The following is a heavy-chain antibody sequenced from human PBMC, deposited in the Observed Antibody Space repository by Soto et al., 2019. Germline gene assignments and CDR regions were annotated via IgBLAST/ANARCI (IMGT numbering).Heavy chain of an antibody. Sequence: QVQLQQWGAGLLKPSETLSLTCAVYGGSFSGYYWSWIRQPPGKGLEWIGEINHSGSTNYNPSLKSRVTISVDTSKNQFSLKLSSVTDADTAVYYCARDKYYDFWSGYYGSGAFDIWGQGTMVTVSS. CDR3: ARDKYYDFWSGYYGSGAFDI. CDR1: GGSFSGYY. J-gene: IGHJ3*02. CDR2: INHSGST. D-gene: IGHD3-3*01. V-gene: IGHV4-34*01.